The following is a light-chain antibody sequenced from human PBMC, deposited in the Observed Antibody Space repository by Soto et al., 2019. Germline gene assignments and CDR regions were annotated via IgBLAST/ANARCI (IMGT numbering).Light chain of an antibody. CDR1: SSNIGAGYD. V-gene: IGLV1-40*01. CDR3: AAWDDSLNGLYV. Sequence: QSVLTQPPSVSGAPGQRVTISCTGSSSNIGAGYDVHWYQQRPGTAPKLLIFGNINRPSGVPDRFSGSKSGTSASLAISGLQSEDEADYYCAAWDDSLNGLYVFGTGTKATVL. J-gene: IGLJ1*01. CDR2: GNI.